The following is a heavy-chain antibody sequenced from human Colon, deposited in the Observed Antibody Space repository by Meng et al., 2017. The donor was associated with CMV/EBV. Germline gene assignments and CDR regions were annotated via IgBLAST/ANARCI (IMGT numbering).Heavy chain of an antibody. CDR3: VRAMNEEIN. CDR2: IHPGGWT. Sequence: QVQLQQWGAGLLKPSETLSLTCAVYGGSFSGFHCNWIRQPPGKGLEWIGEIHPGGWTNYNPSLKSRVTMPIDTSKNQFSLKVNSVTAADTAVYFCVRAMNEEINWGQGTLVTVSS. D-gene: IGHD5-24*01. V-gene: IGHV4-34*01. J-gene: IGHJ4*02. CDR1: GGSFSGFH.